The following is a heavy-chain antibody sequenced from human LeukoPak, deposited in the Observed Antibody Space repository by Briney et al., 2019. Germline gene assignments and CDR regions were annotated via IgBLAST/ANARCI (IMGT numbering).Heavy chain of an antibody. CDR1: GQTFRGCY. J-gene: IGHJ4*02. V-gene: IGHV4-34*01. CDR3: ARGDVFGY. CDR2: INHSEST. D-gene: IGHD3-3*01. Sequence: DTVPLLSAVYGQTFRGCYWSWIRQPPRKGLEWIGEINHSESTNYNPSLKCRVTMSVHTSKNQFSLKLISLTGADTAVCYCARGDVFGYWGEGTLVPVSS.